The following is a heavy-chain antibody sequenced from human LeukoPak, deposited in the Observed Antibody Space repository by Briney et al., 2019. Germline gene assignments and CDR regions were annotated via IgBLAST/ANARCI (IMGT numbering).Heavy chain of an antibody. D-gene: IGHD2-2*01. Sequence: SETLSLTCTVSGGSISSSSYYWGWTRQPPGKGLEWIGSIYYSGSTYYNPSLKSRVAISVDTSKNQFSLKLTSVTAADTGVYYCVRVGDCTSAACHDTRFGPWGQGTLVTVSS. CDR1: GGSISSSSYY. V-gene: IGHV4-39*07. CDR3: VRVGDCTSAACHDTRFGP. CDR2: IYYSGST. J-gene: IGHJ5*02.